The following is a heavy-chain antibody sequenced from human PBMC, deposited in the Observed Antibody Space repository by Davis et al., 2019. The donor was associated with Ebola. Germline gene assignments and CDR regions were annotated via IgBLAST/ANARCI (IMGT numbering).Heavy chain of an antibody. V-gene: IGHV4-39*01. CDR3: ARGCSSTSCYWYYYGMDV. J-gene: IGHJ6*02. CDR2: IYYSGST. D-gene: IGHD2-2*01. CDR1: GGSISSSSYY. Sequence: SETLSLTCTVSGGSISSSSYYWGWIRQPPGKGLGWIGSIYYSGSTYYNPSLKSRVTISVDTSKNQFSLKLSPVTAADTAVYYCARGCSSTSCYWYYYGMDVWGQGTTVTVSS.